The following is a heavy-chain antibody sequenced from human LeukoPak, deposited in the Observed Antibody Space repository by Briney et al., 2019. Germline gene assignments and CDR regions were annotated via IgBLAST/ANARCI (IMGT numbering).Heavy chain of an antibody. D-gene: IGHD3-10*01. J-gene: IGHJ4*02. V-gene: IGHV4-39*07. CDR1: GGSISSSSYY. CDR2: IYYSGST. Sequence: PSETLSLTCTVSGGSISSSSYYWGWIRQPPGKGLEWIGYIYYSGSTYYNPSLKSRVTMSVDTSKNQFSLKLSSVTAADTAVYYCARDRIGYGSGSYYDYWGQGTLVTVSS. CDR3: ARDRIGYGSGSYYDY.